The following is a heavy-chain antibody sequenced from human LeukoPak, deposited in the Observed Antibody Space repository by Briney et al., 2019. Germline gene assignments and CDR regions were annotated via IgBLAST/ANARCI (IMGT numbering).Heavy chain of an antibody. CDR1: GFTFDDYG. V-gene: IGHV3-20*01. J-gene: IGHJ4*02. D-gene: IGHD2-2*01. Sequence: GSLRLSCAASGFTFDDYGMSWVRQAPGKGLEWVSGINWNGGSTGYADSVKGRFTISRDNAKHSLYLQMNSLRAEDTALYHCARGDCSITSCLIDHWGQGTLVTVSS. CDR3: ARGDCSITSCLIDH. CDR2: INWNGGST.